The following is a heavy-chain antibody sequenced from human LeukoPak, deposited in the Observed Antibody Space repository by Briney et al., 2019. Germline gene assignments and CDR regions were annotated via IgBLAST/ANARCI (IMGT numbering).Heavy chain of an antibody. J-gene: IGHJ5*02. V-gene: IGHV4-30-4*01. CDR3: ARDGSGSYNWFDP. CDR1: GGSISSGDYY. D-gene: IGHD1-26*01. Sequence: PSETLSLTCTVSGGSISSGDYYWSRIRPPPGKGLEWIGYIYYSGSTYYNPSLKSRVTISVDTSKNQFSLKLSSVTAADTAVYYCARDGSGSYNWFDPWGQGTLVTVSS. CDR2: IYYSGST.